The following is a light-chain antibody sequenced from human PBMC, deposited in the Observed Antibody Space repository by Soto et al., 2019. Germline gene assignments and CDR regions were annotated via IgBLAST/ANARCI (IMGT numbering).Light chain of an antibody. CDR3: QQSYSRPRT. Sequence: DIQMTQSPSSLSASVPERVTITCGASQSISSYLNWYQQKPGKAPNLLIYTASSLESGVPSRFSGSGSGTDFTLTITSLQPEDFATYFCQQSYSRPRTFGQGTKVDIK. V-gene: IGKV1-39*01. CDR1: QSISSY. CDR2: TAS. J-gene: IGKJ1*01.